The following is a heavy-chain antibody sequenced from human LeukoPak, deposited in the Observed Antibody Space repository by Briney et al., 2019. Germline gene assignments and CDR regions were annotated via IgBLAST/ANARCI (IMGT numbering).Heavy chain of an antibody. Sequence: SETLSLTCTVSGGSISSSSYYWGWIRQPPGKGLEWIGSIYYSGSTYYNPSLKSRVTISVDTSKNQFSLKLSSVTAADTAVYYCARQPPGIAAADMYYFDYWGRGTLVTVSS. CDR2: IYYSGST. CDR1: GGSISSSSYY. D-gene: IGHD6-13*01. V-gene: IGHV4-39*01. CDR3: ARQPPGIAAADMYYFDY. J-gene: IGHJ4*02.